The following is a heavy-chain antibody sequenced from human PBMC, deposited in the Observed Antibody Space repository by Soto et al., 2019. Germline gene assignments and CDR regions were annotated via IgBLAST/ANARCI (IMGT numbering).Heavy chain of an antibody. Sequence: QVQLQESGPGLVKPPGTLSLTCAVSGGSISSSIWWSWVRLPPGKGLEWIGEIYHSGTTNYNPSLKSRVTSSVDKSKYQFSLKMSSLTAADTAVYYCARRGDGSGSLDYWGQGTLVTVFS. J-gene: IGHJ4*02. CDR3: ARRGDGSGSLDY. CDR1: GGSISSSIW. V-gene: IGHV4-4*03. CDR2: IYHSGTT. D-gene: IGHD3-10*01.